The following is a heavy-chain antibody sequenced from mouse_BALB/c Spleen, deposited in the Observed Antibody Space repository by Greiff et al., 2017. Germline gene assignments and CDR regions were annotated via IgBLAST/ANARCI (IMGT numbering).Heavy chain of an antibody. CDR2: ISSGGSYT. D-gene: IGHD1-2*01. Sequence: EVQVVESGGDLVKPGGSLKLSCAASGFTFSSYGMSWVRQTPDKRLEWVATISSGGSYTYYPDSVKGRFTISRDNAKNTLYLQMSSLKSEDTAMYYCARPQSYHYYGYENWYVDVWGAGTTVTVSS. CDR3: ARPQSYHYYGYENWYVDV. CDR1: GFTFSSYG. V-gene: IGHV5-6*01. J-gene: IGHJ1*01.